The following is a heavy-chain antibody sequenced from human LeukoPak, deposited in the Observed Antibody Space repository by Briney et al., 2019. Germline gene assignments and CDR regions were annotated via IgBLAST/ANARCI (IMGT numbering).Heavy chain of an antibody. Sequence: GGSLRLSCAASGFTFSSYAMSWVRQAPGKGLEWVSAISGSGGSIYYADSVKGRFTISRDNSKNTLYLQMNSLRAEDTAVYYCAKDGYDSSQGGFDYWGQGTLVTVSS. V-gene: IGHV3-23*01. D-gene: IGHD3-22*01. CDR3: AKDGYDSSQGGFDY. CDR1: GFTFSSYA. CDR2: ISGSGGSI. J-gene: IGHJ4*02.